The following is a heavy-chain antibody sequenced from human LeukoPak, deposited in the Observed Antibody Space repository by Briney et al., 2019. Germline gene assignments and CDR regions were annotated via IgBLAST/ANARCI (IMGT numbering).Heavy chain of an antibody. Sequence: GGSLRLSCAASGFTFSSNGMYWVRQAPGRGVEWVAVIWYDGSNINYVDSVKGRFTISRDNPKSTLYLQMNSLRVEDTAMYYCARGGPNPRTAGLRHWGQGTLVTVSS. CDR1: GFTFSSNG. CDR3: ARGGPNPRTAGLRH. J-gene: IGHJ1*01. CDR2: IWYDGSNI. D-gene: IGHD1-14*01. V-gene: IGHV3-33*01.